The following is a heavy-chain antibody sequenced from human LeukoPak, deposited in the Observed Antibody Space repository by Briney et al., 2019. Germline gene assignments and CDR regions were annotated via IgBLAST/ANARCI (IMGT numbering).Heavy chain of an antibody. CDR1: GGSINSYY. Sequence: SETLSLTCTVSGGSINSYYWSWIRQPAGKGLEWIGRIYTSGSNNYNPSLKSRVTMSVDTSKNQFSLKLTSVTAADTAVYYCARTGGSFYFYYYMDVWGKGTTVTVSS. J-gene: IGHJ6*03. CDR3: ARTGGSFYFYYYMDV. D-gene: IGHD1-26*01. V-gene: IGHV4-4*07. CDR2: IYTSGSN.